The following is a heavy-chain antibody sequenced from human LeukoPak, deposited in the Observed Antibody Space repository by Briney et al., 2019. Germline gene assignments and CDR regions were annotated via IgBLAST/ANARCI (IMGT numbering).Heavy chain of an antibody. CDR3: AKGPLMVVDY. J-gene: IGHJ4*02. Sequence: GGSLRLSCAASGFTFNSYAMNWVRQAPGKGLEWVSGISGSGGSTYYADSVKGRFTISRDNSKNTLYLQMNSLRAEDTAVYYCAKGPLMVVDYWGQGTLVTVSS. D-gene: IGHD2-15*01. V-gene: IGHV3-23*01. CDR1: GFTFNSYA. CDR2: ISGSGGST.